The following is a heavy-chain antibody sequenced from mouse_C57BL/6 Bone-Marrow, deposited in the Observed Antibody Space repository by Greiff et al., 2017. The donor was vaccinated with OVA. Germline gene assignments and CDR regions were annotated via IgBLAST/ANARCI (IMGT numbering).Heavy chain of an antibody. CDR3: ARGTYGYDGAY. J-gene: IGHJ3*01. D-gene: IGHD2-2*01. Sequence: VEPGASVKMSCKASGYTFTDYNMHWVKQSHGKSLEWIGYINPNNGGTSYNQKFKGKATLTVNKSSSTAYMELRSLTSEDSAVYYCARGTYGYDGAYWGQGTLVTVSA. V-gene: IGHV1-22*01. CDR1: GYTFTDYN. CDR2: INPNNGGT.